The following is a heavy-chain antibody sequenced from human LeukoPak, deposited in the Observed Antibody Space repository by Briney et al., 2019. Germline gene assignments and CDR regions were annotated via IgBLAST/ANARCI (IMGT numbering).Heavy chain of an antibody. CDR3: AKDSGYYYGSGSYRAPYYGMDV. D-gene: IGHD3-10*01. CDR2: ISWNRGSI. V-gene: IGHV3-9*01. CDR1: GFTFDDYA. J-gene: IGHJ6*02. Sequence: GGSLRLSCAASGFTFDDYAMHWVRQAPGKGLEWVSGISWNRGSIGYADSVKGRFTISRDNAKNSLYLQMNSLRAEDTALYYCAKDSGYYYGSGSYRAPYYGMDVWGQGTTVTVSS.